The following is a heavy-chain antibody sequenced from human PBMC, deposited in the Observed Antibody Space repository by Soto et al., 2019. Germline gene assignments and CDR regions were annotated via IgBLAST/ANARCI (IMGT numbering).Heavy chain of an antibody. Sequence: PSETLSLTCVVSGASLGDYFWSWIRQPPGMALEWIGEINHLGSINYNPSLKSRVTMSVDTSKNKFSLTLNSVTAADTATYYCARGGISHWAYFYYMDVWDRGTTVTVSS. CDR2: INHLGSI. V-gene: IGHV4-34*01. J-gene: IGHJ6*03. D-gene: IGHD2-21*01. CDR1: GASLGDYF. CDR3: ARGGISHWAYFYYMDV.